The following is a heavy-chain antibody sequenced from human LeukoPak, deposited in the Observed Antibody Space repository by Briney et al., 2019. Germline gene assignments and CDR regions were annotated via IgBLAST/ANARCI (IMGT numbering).Heavy chain of an antibody. D-gene: IGHD3-10*01. V-gene: IGHV3-21*01. Sequence: GGSLRLSCAASGFTFSSYSMSWVRQAPGEGLEWVSSIWSSSGYIYYADSAKGRFTISRDNAKNSLYLQMNSLRDEDTAVYYCARDREARMVRGVNPTDYWGQGTLVTVSS. CDR1: GFTFSSYS. CDR2: IWSSSGYI. J-gene: IGHJ4*02. CDR3: ARDREARMVRGVNPTDY.